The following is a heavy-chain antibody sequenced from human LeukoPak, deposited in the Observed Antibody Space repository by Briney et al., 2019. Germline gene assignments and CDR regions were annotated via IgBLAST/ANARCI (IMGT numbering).Heavy chain of an antibody. CDR3: ARVGCSSVSCYYYLMDV. CDR2: IIPMLGIA. CDR1: GGTFNSYS. D-gene: IGHD2-2*01. V-gene: IGHV1-69*04. Sequence: SVKVSCKASGGTFNSYSISWVRQAPGQGLEWMGRIIPMLGIANYARKFQGRVTITADRSTSTAYMDVSSLRSADTAVYYCARVGCSSVSCYYYLMDVWGKGTTVTVSS. J-gene: IGHJ6*03.